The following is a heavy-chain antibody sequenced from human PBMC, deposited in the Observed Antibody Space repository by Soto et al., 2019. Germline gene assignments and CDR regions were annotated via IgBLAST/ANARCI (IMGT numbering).Heavy chain of an antibody. CDR1: GGTFSSYA. CDR2: IIPIFGTA. J-gene: IGHJ4*02. Sequence: GASVKVSCKASGGTFSSYAISWVRQAPGQGLEWMGGIIPIFGTANFAQKFQGRVTITADESTSTAYMELSSLRSEDTAVYYCARVVWFGESKYRGQGTLVTVSS. D-gene: IGHD3-10*01. CDR3: ARVVWFGESKY. V-gene: IGHV1-69*13.